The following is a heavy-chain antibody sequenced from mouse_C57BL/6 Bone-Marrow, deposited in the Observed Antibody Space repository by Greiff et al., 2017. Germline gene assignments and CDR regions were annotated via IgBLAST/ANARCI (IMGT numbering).Heavy chain of an antibody. CDR1: GFTFSDYY. CDR2: INYDGSCT. J-gene: IGHJ2*01. V-gene: IGHV5-16*01. Sequence: EVNVVESEGGLVQPGSSMKLSCTASGFTFSDYYMAWVRQVPDKGLEWVANINYDGSCTYYLDSLKGRFIISRDHAKNILYLQMSSLKSEDTATYYCASEVIYPGAFDYWGQGTTLTVSS. CDR3: ASEVIYPGAFDY. D-gene: IGHD1-1*02.